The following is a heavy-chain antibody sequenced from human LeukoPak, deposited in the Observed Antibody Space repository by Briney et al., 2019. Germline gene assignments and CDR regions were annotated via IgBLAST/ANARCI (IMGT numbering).Heavy chain of an antibody. V-gene: IGHV4-61*02. Sequence: SETLSLTCTVSGGSISSSSYYWSWIRQPAGKGLEWIGRIYTSGSTNYNPSLKSRVTMSVDTSKNQFSLKLSSVTAADTAVYYCARDRLLWFGELLTFDYWGQGTLVTVSS. D-gene: IGHD3-10*01. CDR1: GGSISSSSYY. CDR3: ARDRLLWFGELLTFDY. CDR2: IYTSGST. J-gene: IGHJ4*02.